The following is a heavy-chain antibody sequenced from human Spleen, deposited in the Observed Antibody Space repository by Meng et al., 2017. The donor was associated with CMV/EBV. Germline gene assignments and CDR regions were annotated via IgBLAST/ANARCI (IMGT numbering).Heavy chain of an antibody. D-gene: IGHD6-13*01. Sequence: QVQLQESGPGLVKPSETLSLTCTVSGGSISSYYWSWIRQPPGKGLEWIGYIYYSGSTNYNPSLKSRVTISVDTSKNQFSLKLSSVTAADTAVYYCARDKGAAAGTFGGFDYWGQGTLVTVSS. CDR3: ARDKGAAAGTFGGFDY. CDR1: GGSISSYY. V-gene: IGHV4-59*01. CDR2: IYYSGST. J-gene: IGHJ4*02.